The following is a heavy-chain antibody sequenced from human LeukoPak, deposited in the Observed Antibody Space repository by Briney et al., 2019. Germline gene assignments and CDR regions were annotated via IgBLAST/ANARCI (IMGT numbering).Heavy chain of an antibody. Sequence: SETLSLTCTVSGGSISSDYWSWIRQPPGKGLEWIGYIYYSGSTNYNPSLKSRVTISVDTSKNQFSLKLSSVTAADTAVYYCARASGSYPKYYYYYYGMDVWGQGTTVTVSS. CDR1: GGSISSDY. CDR3: ARASGSYPKYYYYYYGMDV. J-gene: IGHJ6*02. V-gene: IGHV4-59*01. D-gene: IGHD1-26*01. CDR2: IYYSGST.